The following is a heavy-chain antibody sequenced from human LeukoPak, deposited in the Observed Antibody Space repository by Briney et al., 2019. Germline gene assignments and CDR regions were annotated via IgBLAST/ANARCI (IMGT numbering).Heavy chain of an antibody. D-gene: IGHD2-15*01. J-gene: IGHJ4*02. CDR2: IRSKAYGGTT. CDR1: GFTFGDYA. V-gene: IGHV3-49*04. Sequence: GGSLRLSCTASGFTFGDYAMSWVRQAPGKGLEWVGFIRSKAYGGTTEYAASVKGRFTISRDDSKSIAYLQMNSLKTEDIAVYYCTRVSGYCSGGSCYSVDYWGQGTLVTVSS. CDR3: TRVSGYCSGGSCYSVDY.